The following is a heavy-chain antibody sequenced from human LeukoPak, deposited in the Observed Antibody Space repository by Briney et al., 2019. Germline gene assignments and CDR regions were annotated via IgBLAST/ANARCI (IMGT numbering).Heavy chain of an antibody. V-gene: IGHV4-59*01. Sequence: PSETLSLTCTVSGGSISSYYWSWLRQPPGKGLEWIGYIYYSGSTNYNPSLKSRVTISVDTSKSQCSLKLSSVTAADTAVYYCARGLGRRDGYNSQYWGQGTLVIVSS. J-gene: IGHJ4*02. CDR3: ARGLGRRDGYNSQY. CDR2: IYYSGST. D-gene: IGHD5-24*01. CDR1: GGSISSYY.